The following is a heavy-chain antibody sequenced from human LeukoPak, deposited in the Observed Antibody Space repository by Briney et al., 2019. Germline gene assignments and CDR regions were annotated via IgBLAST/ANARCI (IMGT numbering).Heavy chain of an antibody. CDR2: IYYSGST. CDR1: GGSISSSSYY. D-gene: IGHD2-2*01. Sequence: KSSETLSLTCTVSGGSISSSSYYWGWIRQPPGKGLEWIGSIYYSGSTNYNPSLKSRVTISVDTSKNQFSLKLSSVTAADTAVYYCAREEVGYCSSTSCSTLTYWGQGTLVTVSS. J-gene: IGHJ4*02. V-gene: IGHV4-39*07. CDR3: AREEVGYCSSTSCSTLTY.